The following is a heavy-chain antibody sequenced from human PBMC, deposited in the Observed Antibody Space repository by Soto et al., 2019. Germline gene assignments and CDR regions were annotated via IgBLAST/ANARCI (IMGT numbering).Heavy chain of an antibody. CDR1: GLTFGSYW. CDR3: IKDIEAGGAGC. CDR2: IKQEGSEK. V-gene: IGHV3-7*03. Sequence: EVQLVQSGGGFVRSGGSLRLSCAASGLTFGSYWMSWVRQAPGKGLEWVANIKQEGSEKYYLDSVKGRFTISRDNAKKSLFLQMNILRTEDTALYYCIKDIEAGGAGCWGQGTLVTVSS. J-gene: IGHJ4*02. D-gene: IGHD3-16*01.